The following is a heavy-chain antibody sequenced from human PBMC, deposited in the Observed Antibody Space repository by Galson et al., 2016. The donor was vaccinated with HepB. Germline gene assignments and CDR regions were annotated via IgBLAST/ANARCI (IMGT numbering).Heavy chain of an antibody. D-gene: IGHD1-14*01. V-gene: IGHV1-2*06. Sequence: SVKVSCKASGFTFTDYFIHWVRQAPGQGLEWMGRINPSSVDTNYAQNFQGRVTMTRDTSITTAYIDLSRLRSGDTAVYYCARVGPDSLDHWGQGTLVTVSS. CDR3: ARVGPDSLDH. CDR2: INPSSVDT. J-gene: IGHJ4*02. CDR1: GFTFTDYF.